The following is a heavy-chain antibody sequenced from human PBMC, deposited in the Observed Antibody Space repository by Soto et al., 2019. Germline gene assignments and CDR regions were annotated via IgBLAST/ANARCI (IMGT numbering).Heavy chain of an antibody. V-gene: IGHV3-23*01. CDR2: ISGSGGST. D-gene: IGHD2-2*01. Sequence: GGSLRLSCAASGFTFSSYWMSWVRQAPGKGLEWVSAISGSGGSTYYADSVKGRFTISRDNSKNTLYLQMNSLRAEDTAVYYCAKDRLVRIAVVPAAMGPYFDYWGQGTLVTVSS. J-gene: IGHJ4*02. CDR1: GFTFSSYW. CDR3: AKDRLVRIAVVPAAMGPYFDY.